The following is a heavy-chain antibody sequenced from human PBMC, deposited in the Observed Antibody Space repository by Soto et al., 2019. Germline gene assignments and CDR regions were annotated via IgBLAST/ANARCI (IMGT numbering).Heavy chain of an antibody. CDR2: IWSDGSKD. Sequence: QVQLVESGGGVVQPGRSLRLSCATSGFTFTVYGFHWVRQAPGKGLEWVAVIWSDGSKDYYADSVRGRFTVFRDNSQNTIHLHMNRVRAEDTGVYYCARDGCSGGSCLVDPWGQGTLVTVSP. D-gene: IGHD2-15*01. CDR3: ARDGCSGGSCLVDP. CDR1: GFTFTVYG. V-gene: IGHV3-33*01. J-gene: IGHJ5*02.